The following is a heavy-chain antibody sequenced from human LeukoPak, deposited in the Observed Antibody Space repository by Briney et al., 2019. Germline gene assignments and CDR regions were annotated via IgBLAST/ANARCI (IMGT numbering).Heavy chain of an antibody. V-gene: IGHV1-2*02. CDR3: ARDLGWSTSH. Sequence: ASVKVSCKASGYTFTGYYIHWVRQAPGQGLEWMGWINPTGGTTYAQKFQDRVTMTRDTSINTAYMELSGLRSDDTAVYYCARDLGWSTSHWGQGTLVTVSS. D-gene: IGHD3-3*01. CDR1: GYTFTGYY. CDR2: INPTGGT. J-gene: IGHJ4*02.